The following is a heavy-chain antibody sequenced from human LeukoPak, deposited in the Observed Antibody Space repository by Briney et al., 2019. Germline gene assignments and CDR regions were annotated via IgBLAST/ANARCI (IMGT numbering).Heavy chain of an antibody. D-gene: IGHD6-13*01. CDR2: INPDGNER. J-gene: IGHJ3*02. CDR1: GFNFNNYY. V-gene: IGHV3-7*01. Sequence: GGSLRLSCAASGFNFNNYYMSWVRQAPGKGLEWVALINPDGNERYYVDSVKGRFTISRDNAKNSLYLQMNSLRAEDTAVYYCARDPPAAAGTDDAFDIWGQGTMVTVSS. CDR3: ARDPPAAAGTDDAFDI.